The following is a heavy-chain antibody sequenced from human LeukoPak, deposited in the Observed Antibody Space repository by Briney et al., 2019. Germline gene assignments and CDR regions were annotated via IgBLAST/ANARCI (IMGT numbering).Heavy chain of an antibody. CDR3: ARHIPFSDDYGGNSKIYDAFDI. D-gene: IGHD4-23*01. CDR2: IYYSGST. J-gene: IGHJ3*02. Sequence: SETLSLTCTVSGGSISSYYWSWIRQPPGKGLEWIGYIYYSGSTNYNPSLKSRVTISVDTSKNQFSLKLSSVTAADTAVYYCARHIPFSDDYGGNSKIYDAFDIWGQGTMVTVSS. CDR1: GGSISSYY. V-gene: IGHV4-59*08.